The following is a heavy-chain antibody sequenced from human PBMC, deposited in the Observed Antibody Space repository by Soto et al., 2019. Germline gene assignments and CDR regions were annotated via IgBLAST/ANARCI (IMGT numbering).Heavy chain of an antibody. V-gene: IGHV4-59*08. CDR2: VYYSGNT. Sequence: SETLSLTCTISDGSISSYYWSWIRQPPGKALEWIGYVYYSGNTNYSPSLKSRVTISVDPSKNQFSLKLSSVTAADTAVYYCASHRRRGSGNWYGLYPWGLGPLVTVPS. D-gene: IGHD6-13*01. CDR1: DGSISSYY. CDR3: ASHRRRGSGNWYGLYP. J-gene: IGHJ5*02.